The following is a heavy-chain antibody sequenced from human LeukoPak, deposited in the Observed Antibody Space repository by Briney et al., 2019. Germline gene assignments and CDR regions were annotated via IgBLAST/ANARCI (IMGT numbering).Heavy chain of an antibody. V-gene: IGHV4-4*07. Sequence: PSETLSLTCTVSGGSSSHYYCSWVRQPAGKGLEWIGRISNSGSTNYNPSLKSRVTISVDKSKNLFSLKVSSVTAADAAVYYCARERSYFPYWGKGALVTVSS. CDR1: GGSSSHYY. D-gene: IGHD1-26*01. CDR2: ISNSGST. CDR3: ARERSYFPY. J-gene: IGHJ4*02.